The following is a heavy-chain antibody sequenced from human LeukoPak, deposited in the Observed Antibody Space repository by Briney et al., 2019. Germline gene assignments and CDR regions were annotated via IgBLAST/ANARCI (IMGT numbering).Heavy chain of an antibody. CDR1: GGSISVYY. CDR2: IYNSGST. J-gene: IGHJ4*02. Sequence: TSETLSLTCTVSGGSISVYYWSWIRQPPGKGLEWIGYIYNSGSTNYNPSLKGRLTISVDTSKNQFSLKLSSVTAADTAAYYCARDRELGYWGQGTLVTVSS. D-gene: IGHD3-10*01. V-gene: IGHV4-59*01. CDR3: ARDRELGY.